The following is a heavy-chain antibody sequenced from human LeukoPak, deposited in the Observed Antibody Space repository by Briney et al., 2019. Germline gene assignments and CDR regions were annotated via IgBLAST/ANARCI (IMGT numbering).Heavy chain of an antibody. CDR3: VSKSSPTGGY. CDR2: IWYDGNNK. CDR1: GFSFSHYG. J-gene: IGHJ4*02. Sequence: GGSLRLSCAASGFSFSHYGMHWVRQAPGKGLEWVSHIWYDGNNKYYADPVKGRFTISRDNSRNMVYLQMNNLRAEDTAVYYCVSKSSPTGGYWGQGTLVTVSS. D-gene: IGHD6-19*01. V-gene: IGHV3-33*01.